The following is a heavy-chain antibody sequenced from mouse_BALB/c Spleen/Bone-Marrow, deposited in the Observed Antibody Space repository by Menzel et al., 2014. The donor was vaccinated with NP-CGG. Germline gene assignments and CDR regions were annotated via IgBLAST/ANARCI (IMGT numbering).Heavy chain of an antibody. Sequence: QVQLQQSGPGLVAPSQSLSITCTVSGFSLTSYGVHWVRQPPGKGLEWLGVIWAGGSTNYNSALMSRLSISKDNSKSQVFLKMNSLQTDDTAMYYCARDYYGSLYAMDYWGQGTSVTVPS. CDR1: GFSLTSYG. J-gene: IGHJ4*01. CDR2: IWAGGST. CDR3: ARDYYGSLYAMDY. D-gene: IGHD1-1*01. V-gene: IGHV2-9*02.